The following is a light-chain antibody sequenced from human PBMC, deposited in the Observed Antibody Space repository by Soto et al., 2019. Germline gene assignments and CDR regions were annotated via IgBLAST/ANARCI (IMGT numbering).Light chain of an antibody. V-gene: IGKV3D-20*02. CDR3: QQRSNWPIT. Sequence: EIVLTQSPATLSLSPGERSTLSCGASQSVRSSYLAWFQQKPGLAPRLLIYDASSRATGIPDRFSGSGSGTDFTLTISSLEPEDFAVYYCQQRSNWPITFGQGTRLEIK. J-gene: IGKJ5*01. CDR2: DAS. CDR1: QSVRSSY.